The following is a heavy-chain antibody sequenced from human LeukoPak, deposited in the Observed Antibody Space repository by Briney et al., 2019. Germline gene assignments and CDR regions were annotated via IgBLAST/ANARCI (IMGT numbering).Heavy chain of an antibody. CDR2: IKQDGSEK. CDR3: ARASEYGWLFDY. CDR1: GFTFRSYW. V-gene: IGHV3-7*01. D-gene: IGHD3-10*01. Sequence: GGSLRLSCAASGFTFRSYWMSWVRQAPGKGLEWVANIKQDGSEKYYVDSVKGRFTISRDNAKKSLYLQMNSLRAGDTAVYYCARASEYGWLFDYWGQGTLVTVSS. J-gene: IGHJ4*02.